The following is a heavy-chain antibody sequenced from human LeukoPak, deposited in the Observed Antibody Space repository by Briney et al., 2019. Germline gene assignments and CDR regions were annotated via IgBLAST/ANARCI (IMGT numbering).Heavy chain of an antibody. CDR2: ISYDGSNK. Sequence: GGSLRLSCAASGFSLNRYWMSWVRQAPGKGLEWVAVISYDGSNKYYADSVKGRFTISRDNSKNTLYLQMNSLRAEDTAVYYCARDHGLWFGELLYYFDYWGQGALVTVSS. J-gene: IGHJ4*02. CDR3: ARDHGLWFGELLYYFDY. D-gene: IGHD3-10*01. V-gene: IGHV3-30*03. CDR1: GFSLNRYW.